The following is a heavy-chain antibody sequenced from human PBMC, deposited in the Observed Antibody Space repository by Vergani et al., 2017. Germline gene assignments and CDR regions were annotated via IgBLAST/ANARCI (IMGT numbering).Heavy chain of an antibody. D-gene: IGHD3-10*01. V-gene: IGHV3-15*07. Sequence: EVQLVESGGGLVKPGGSLRLSCAVSGFTFSNAWMNWARQAPGKGLEWVGRIKSKAYGETTDYAAPVKGRFTISRDDSKNTLFLQMNSLKIEDTAVYYCTTDITGVSYFDNWGQGTLVTVVS. CDR2: IKSKAYGETT. CDR3: TTDITGVSYFDN. CDR1: GFTFSNAW. J-gene: IGHJ4*02.